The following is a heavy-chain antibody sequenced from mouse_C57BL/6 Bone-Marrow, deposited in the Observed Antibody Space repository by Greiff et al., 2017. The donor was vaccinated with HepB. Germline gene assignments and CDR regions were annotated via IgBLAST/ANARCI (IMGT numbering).Heavy chain of an antibody. J-gene: IGHJ1*03. D-gene: IGHD2-5*01. V-gene: IGHV5-17*01. CDR1: GFTFSDYG. CDR2: ISSCSSTI. CDR3: ARKAYYSNATPHWYFDV. Sequence: EVQRVESGGGLVKPGGSLKLSCAASGFTFSDYGMHWVRQAPEKGLEWVAYISSCSSTIYYADTVKGRFTISRDNAKNNMFLQMTSLRSEDTAMYYCARKAYYSNATPHWYFDVWGTGTTVTVSS.